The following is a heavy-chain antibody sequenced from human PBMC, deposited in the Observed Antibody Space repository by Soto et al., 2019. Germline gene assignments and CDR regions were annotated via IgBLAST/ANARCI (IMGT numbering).Heavy chain of an antibody. V-gene: IGHV1-18*04. CDR1: GYTFSSHW. J-gene: IGHJ4*02. CDR2: SSDYYGDT. Sequence: QVQLVQSAGAVKKPGASVKISCKTSGYTFSSHWISWVRWAPGRGLEWMGWSSDYYGDTKYGQKVQGRVSLTTDTSTTTAFMELRRLRSDDTAVYFCARSHWQPDYLEGFDFWGQGTLVTVSS. D-gene: IGHD1-1*01. CDR3: ARSHWQPDYLEGFDF.